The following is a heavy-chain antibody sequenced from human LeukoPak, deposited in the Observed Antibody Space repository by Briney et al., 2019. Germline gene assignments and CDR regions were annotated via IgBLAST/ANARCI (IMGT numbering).Heavy chain of an antibody. CDR1: GASLSVSGRN. V-gene: IGHV4-39*07. Sequence: MSSEKLFLTCTVSGASLSVSGRNWGWVRQPPGKGLERLAWIYYSRSTYYRPSLARRVTMSVHPSHHQFSLKLSSLTATDTAVYYCLSCHDNAFDPWGQGTLVTVSP. CDR3: LSCHDNAFDP. J-gene: IGHJ5*02. CDR2: IYYSRST. D-gene: IGHD5/OR15-5a*01.